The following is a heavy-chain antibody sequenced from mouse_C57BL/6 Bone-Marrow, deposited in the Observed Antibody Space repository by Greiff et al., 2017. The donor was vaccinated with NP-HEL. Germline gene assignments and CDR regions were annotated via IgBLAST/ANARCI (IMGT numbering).Heavy chain of an antibody. CDR1: GYSFTGYY. D-gene: IGHD2-3*01. CDR2: IYPYNGVS. CDR3: AKENYDGYYKDWYFDV. Sequence: VHVKQSGPELVKPGASVKISCKASGYSFTGYYMHWVKQSHGNILDWIGYIYPYNGVSSYNQKFKGKATLTVDKSSSTAYMELRSLTSEDSAVYYCAKENYDGYYKDWYFDVWGTGTTVTVSS. V-gene: IGHV1-31*01. J-gene: IGHJ1*03.